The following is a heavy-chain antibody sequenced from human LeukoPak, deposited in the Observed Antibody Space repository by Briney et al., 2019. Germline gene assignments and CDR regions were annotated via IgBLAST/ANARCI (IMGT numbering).Heavy chain of an antibody. J-gene: IGHJ4*02. CDR3: AKDGGDSSGYYLVY. CDR1: GFTFSSYA. Sequence: GGFLRLSCVASGFTFSSYAMSWVRQAPGKGLEWVLAISGSGGSTYYADSVKGRFTISRDNSKNTLYLQMNSLRAEDTAVYYCAKDGGDSSGYYLVYWGQGTLVTVSS. D-gene: IGHD3-22*01. V-gene: IGHV3-23*01. CDR2: ISGSGGST.